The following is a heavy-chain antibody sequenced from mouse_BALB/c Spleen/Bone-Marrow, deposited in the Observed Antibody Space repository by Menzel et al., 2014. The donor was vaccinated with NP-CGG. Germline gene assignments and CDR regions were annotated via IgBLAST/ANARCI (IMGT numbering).Heavy chain of an antibody. CDR2: ISSGGSFT. D-gene: IGHD2-4*01. CDR1: GFTFSSYA. V-gene: IGHV5-9-3*01. Sequence: EVHLVESGGGLVKPGGSLKLSCAASGFTFSSYAMSWVRQTPEKRLEWVATISSGGSFTYYPDSVKGRFTISRDNDKNTLYMQRSSLRSEDKAMYECGRHWITRLLDYWAKAPRSQSPQ. J-gene: IGHJ2*01. CDR3: GRHWITRLLDY.